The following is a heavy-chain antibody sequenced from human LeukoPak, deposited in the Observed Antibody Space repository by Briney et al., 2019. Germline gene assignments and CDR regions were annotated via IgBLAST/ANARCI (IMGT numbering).Heavy chain of an antibody. CDR3: ARADWDTAMIDY. V-gene: IGHV3-21*05. CDR1: GFTFSTYS. Sequence: GGSLRLSCAASGFTFSTYSMNWVRQAPGKGLEWVSYISTSSSNIYYADSVKGRFTISRDNAKNSLYLQMNSLRAEDTAVYYCARADWDTAMIDYWGQGTLVTVSS. D-gene: IGHD5-18*01. CDR2: ISTSSSNI. J-gene: IGHJ4*02.